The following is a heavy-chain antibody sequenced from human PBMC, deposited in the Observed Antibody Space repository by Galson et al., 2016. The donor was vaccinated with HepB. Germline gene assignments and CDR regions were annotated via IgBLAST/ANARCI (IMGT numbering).Heavy chain of an antibody. CDR1: GFTFSTYY. CDR3: AREGFCSSATCYVGDAFHI. Sequence: SLRLSCAASGFTFSTYYMTWVRQPPGKGLEWVAGIKQDGSEKYYVDSVKGRFTISRDNAKNSLYVRMDSLRAEDTAVYFCAREGFCSSATCYVGDAFHIGGQGTMVTVSS. D-gene: IGHD2-2*01. CDR2: IKQDGSEK. V-gene: IGHV3-7*05. J-gene: IGHJ3*02.